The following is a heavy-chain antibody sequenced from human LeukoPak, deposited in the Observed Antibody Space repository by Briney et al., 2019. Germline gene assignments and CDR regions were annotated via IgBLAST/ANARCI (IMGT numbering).Heavy chain of an antibody. CDR1: GYAFTGYH. Sequence: ASVKVSCKASGYAFTGYHLHWVRQAPGQGLEWMGSINPNSGFTNYAQRFQGRVTMTRDTSISTVYMELSRLTSDDTAVYSCARVLRHYGVLDYWGQGTLVTVSS. V-gene: IGHV1-2*02. D-gene: IGHD4-17*01. CDR2: INPNSGFT. J-gene: IGHJ4*02. CDR3: ARVLRHYGVLDY.